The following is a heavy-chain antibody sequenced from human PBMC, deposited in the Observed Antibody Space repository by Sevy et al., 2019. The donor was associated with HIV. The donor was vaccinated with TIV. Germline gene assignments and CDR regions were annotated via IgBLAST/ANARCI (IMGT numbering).Heavy chain of an antibody. J-gene: IGHJ6*03. Sequence: GGSLRLSCAASGFTFSSYGMHWVRQAPGKGLEWVAFIRYDGSNKYYADSVKGRFTISRDNSKNTLYLQMNSLRAEDTAVYYCAKDNYDFWSGYRYYYMDVWGKGTTFTVSS. CDR1: GFTFSSYG. V-gene: IGHV3-30*02. CDR2: IRYDGSNK. D-gene: IGHD3-3*01. CDR3: AKDNYDFWSGYRYYYMDV.